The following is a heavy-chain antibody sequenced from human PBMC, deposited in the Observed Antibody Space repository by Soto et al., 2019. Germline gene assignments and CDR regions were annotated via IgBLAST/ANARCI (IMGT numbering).Heavy chain of an antibody. V-gene: IGHV3-15*07. CDR3: SKQRVPSGSFYYGLEV. J-gene: IGHJ6*01. CDR1: GFDFTAAW. CDR2: IKSKRSGETT. Sequence: QVVESGGGFATPGKSVRLSCVGSGFDFTAAWMNWVRQAPGTGLEWVGRIKSKRSGETTDYSAPVQGRFTILRADSKNTVYLPMNSVNTEDTAVYYCSKQRVPSGSFYYGLEVWGQGATVTVTS. D-gene: IGHD1-1*01.